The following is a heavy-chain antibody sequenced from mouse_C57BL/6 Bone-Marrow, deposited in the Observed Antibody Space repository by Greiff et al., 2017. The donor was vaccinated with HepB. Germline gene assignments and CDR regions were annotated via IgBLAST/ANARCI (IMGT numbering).Heavy chain of an antibody. CDR2: ISYDGSN. J-gene: IGHJ1*03. CDR1: GYSITSGYY. Sequence: ESGPGLVKPSQSLSLTCSVTGYSITSGYYWNWIRQFPGNKLEWMGYISYDGSNNYNPSLKNRISITRDTSKNQFFLKLNSVTTEDTATYYCARDPGSYFDVWGTGTTVTVSS. CDR3: ARDPGSYFDV. V-gene: IGHV3-6*01.